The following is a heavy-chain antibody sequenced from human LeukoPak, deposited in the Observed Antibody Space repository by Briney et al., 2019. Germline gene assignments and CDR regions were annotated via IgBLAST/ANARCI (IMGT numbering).Heavy chain of an antibody. V-gene: IGHV3-11*01. CDR1: GFIFSDYY. CDR2: ISSGGGTI. CDR3: ARDRYFQRWLGRGSWFDA. J-gene: IGHJ5*02. Sequence: KPGGSLRLSCVGSGFIFSDYYMSWMRRAPGKGLEWISYISSGGGTIYYGDSVKRRFTISGDNAKNSMYLQMDSLRDEDTAVYYCARDRYFQRWLGRGSWFDAWGQGTLVTVSS. D-gene: IGHD6-19*01.